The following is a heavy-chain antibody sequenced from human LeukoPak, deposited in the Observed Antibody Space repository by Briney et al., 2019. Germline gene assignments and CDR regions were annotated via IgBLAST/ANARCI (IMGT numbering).Heavy chain of an antibody. CDR1: GGSISSSGYY. CDR3: AGHYGDYATPWYYYGMDV. Sequence: SETLSLTCTVSGGSISSSGYYWGWIRQPPGKGLEWIGSIYYSGSTYYNPSLKSRVTISVDTSKNQFSLKLSSVTAADTAVYYCAGHYGDYATPWYYYGMDVWGQGTTVTVSS. CDR2: IYYSGST. J-gene: IGHJ6*02. V-gene: IGHV4-39*01. D-gene: IGHD4-17*01.